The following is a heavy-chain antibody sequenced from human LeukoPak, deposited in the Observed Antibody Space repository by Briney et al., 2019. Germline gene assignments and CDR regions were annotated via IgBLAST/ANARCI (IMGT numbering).Heavy chain of an antibody. V-gene: IGHV3-64*01. J-gene: IGHJ4*02. D-gene: IGHD6-19*01. CDR3: ASLTVASRGSGDY. Sequence: PGGSLRLSCAASGFTFSSYAMHWVRQAPGKGLEYVSAISSNGGSTYYANSVKGRFTISRDNSKNTLYLQMGSLRAEDMAVHYCASLTVASRGSGDYWGQGTLVTVSS. CDR2: ISSNGGST. CDR1: GFTFSSYA.